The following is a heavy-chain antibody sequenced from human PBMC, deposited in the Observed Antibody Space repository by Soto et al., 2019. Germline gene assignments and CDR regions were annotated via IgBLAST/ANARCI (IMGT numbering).Heavy chain of an antibody. Sequence: GGSLRLSCAASGFTFDDYAMNWVRQAPGKGLEWVSGISRNSGDIGYADSVKGRFTISRDNAKNSLYLQMSSLRAEDTALDYCAKDTAYSTSGVIDYWGQGTLVTVSS. CDR1: GFTFDDYA. CDR2: ISRNSGDI. CDR3: AKDTAYSTSGVIDY. V-gene: IGHV3-9*01. D-gene: IGHD6-6*01. J-gene: IGHJ4*02.